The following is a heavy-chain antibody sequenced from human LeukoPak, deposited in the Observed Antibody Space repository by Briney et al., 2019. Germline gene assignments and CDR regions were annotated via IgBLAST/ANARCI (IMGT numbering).Heavy chain of an antibody. CDR2: IFHSGAA. D-gene: IGHD2-21*01. J-gene: IGHJ4*02. Sequence: SETLSLTRAVSGGSILSRDWWTWVRQPPGKGLEWLGDIFHSGAANYNQSLRSRLTLSVDKSENHFSLRLTSVTAADTAVYYCARGLYDSVTCYHNDFDCWGPGTLVTVS. CDR1: GGSILSRDW. V-gene: IGHV4/OR15-8*01. CDR3: ARGLYDSVTCYHNDFDC.